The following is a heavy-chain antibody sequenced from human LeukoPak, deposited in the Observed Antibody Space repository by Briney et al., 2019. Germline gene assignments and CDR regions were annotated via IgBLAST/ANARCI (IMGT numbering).Heavy chain of an antibody. CDR1: GGPFSGYY. CDR3: ARAKAHSNYVDFDY. CDR2: INHSGST. D-gene: IGHD4-11*01. Sequence: SETLSLTCAVYGGPFSGYYWSWIRQPPGQGLEWIGEINHSGSTNYNPSLKSRVTISVDTSKNQFSLKLSSVTAADTAVYYCARAKAHSNYVDFDYWGQGTLVAVSS. J-gene: IGHJ4*02. V-gene: IGHV4-34*01.